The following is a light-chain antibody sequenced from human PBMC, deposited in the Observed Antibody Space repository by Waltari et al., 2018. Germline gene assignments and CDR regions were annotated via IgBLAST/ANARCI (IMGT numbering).Light chain of an antibody. CDR1: SSDVGGYNS. J-gene: IGLJ1*01. Sequence: QSALTQPASVSGSPGQSITISCTGTSSDVGGYNSVAWYQQHSGKAPKLMIYEVSHRPLGVSNRFSGSKSGNTASLTSSGLQAEDEADYYCSSFTSSITRVFGTGTKVTVL. V-gene: IGLV2-14*01. CDR3: SSFTSSITRV. CDR2: EVS.